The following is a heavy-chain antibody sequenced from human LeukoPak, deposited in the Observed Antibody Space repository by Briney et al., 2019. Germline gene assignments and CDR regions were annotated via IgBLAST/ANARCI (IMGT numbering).Heavy chain of an antibody. Sequence: GESLKISCEASGYDFTNYWIGWVRQKPGKGLEWMGIIYPGDSNILYSSSFQGQMTISADKSISTAYLQWSSLKASDTAMYYCARHQDYYGDWGYYFDYWGQGTLVTVSS. J-gene: IGHJ4*02. D-gene: IGHD4-17*01. CDR3: ARHQDYYGDWGYYFDY. CDR2: IYPGDSNI. CDR1: GYDFTNYW. V-gene: IGHV5-51*01.